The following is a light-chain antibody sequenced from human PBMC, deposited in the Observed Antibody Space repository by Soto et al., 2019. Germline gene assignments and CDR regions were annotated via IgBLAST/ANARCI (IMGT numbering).Light chain of an antibody. CDR1: QSLFGNY. CDR2: AAS. J-gene: IGKJ2*01. CDR3: EQYNSWPPLYT. V-gene: IGKV3-20*01. Sequence: EIVLAQSPGTLSLSPGEGATLSCRASQSLFGNYLAWYQQMPGQAPRLLIYAASTRATGIPDRFSGSGSGTDFTLTISRLEPEDFAVYYCEQYNSWPPLYTFGQGTKLEIK.